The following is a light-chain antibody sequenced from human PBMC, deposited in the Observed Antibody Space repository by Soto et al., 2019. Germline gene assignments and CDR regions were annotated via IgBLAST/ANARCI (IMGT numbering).Light chain of an antibody. CDR2: EVS. CDR3: SSYTSSITYV. V-gene: IGLV2-14*01. CDR1: SSDVGRYNY. Sequence: QSALTQPASVSGSPGQSITISCTGTSSDVGRYNYVSWYQQHPGKVPKLMIYEVSNRPSGVSNRFSGSKSGNTASLTISGLQAEDEADYYCSSYTSSITYVFGTGTKDTVL. J-gene: IGLJ1*01.